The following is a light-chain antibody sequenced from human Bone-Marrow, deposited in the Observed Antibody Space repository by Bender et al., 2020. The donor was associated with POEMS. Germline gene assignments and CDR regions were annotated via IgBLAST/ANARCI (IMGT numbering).Light chain of an antibody. CDR2: VNS. CDR3: QSYDSSLSGSVV. J-gene: IGLJ2*01. Sequence: QSVLTQPPSVSGAPGQRVTISCTGTSSNIGAGYDVHWYQQLPETAPKLLIYVNSNRPSGVPDRFSGSKSGTSASLAIPGLQAEDEADYYCQSYDSSLSGSVVFGGGTKLTVL. V-gene: IGLV1-40*01. CDR1: SSNIGAGYD.